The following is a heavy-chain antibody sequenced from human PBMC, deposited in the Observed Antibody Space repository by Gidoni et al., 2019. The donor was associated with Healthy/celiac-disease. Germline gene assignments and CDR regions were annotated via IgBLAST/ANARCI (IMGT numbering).Heavy chain of an antibody. V-gene: IGHV3-30*03. CDR3: ATRGYSYGRLFDY. CDR1: GFTFSSYG. D-gene: IGHD5-18*01. CDR2: ISYDGSNK. Sequence: QLQLVESEGGVVQPGRSLRLSCAASGFTFSSYGMHWVRQAPGKGLEWVEVISYDGSNKYYADSVKGRFTISRDNSKNTLYLQMNSLRAEDTAVYYCATRGYSYGRLFDYWGQGTLVTVSS. J-gene: IGHJ4*02.